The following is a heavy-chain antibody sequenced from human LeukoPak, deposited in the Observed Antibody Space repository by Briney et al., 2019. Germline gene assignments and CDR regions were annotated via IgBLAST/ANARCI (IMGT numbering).Heavy chain of an antibody. V-gene: IGHV4-38-2*02. CDR3: ARSVWGSNLDY. D-gene: IGHD3-16*01. CDR2: IYHSGGT. CDR1: GYSISSGYY. J-gene: IGHJ4*02. Sequence: SETLSLTCTVSGYSISSGYYWGWIRQPPGKGLEWIGSIYHSGGTYYNPSLKSRVTISVDTSKNQFSLKLSSVTAADTAVYYCARSVWGSNLDYWGQGTLVTVSS.